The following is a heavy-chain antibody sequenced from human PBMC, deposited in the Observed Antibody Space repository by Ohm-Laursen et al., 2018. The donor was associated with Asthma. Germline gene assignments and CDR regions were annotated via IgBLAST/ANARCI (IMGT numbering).Heavy chain of an antibody. D-gene: IGHD6-19*01. J-gene: IGHJ4*02. CDR2: ISYDGSNK. CDR3: ARARSRVAGPFDY. CDR1: GFTLSSYA. V-gene: IGHV3-30-3*01. Sequence: SLRLSCSASGFTLSSYAMHWVRQAPGKGLEWVAVISYDGSNKYYADSVKGRFTISRDNSKNTLYLQMNSLRSEDTAVYYCARARSRVAGPFDYWGQGTLVTVSS.